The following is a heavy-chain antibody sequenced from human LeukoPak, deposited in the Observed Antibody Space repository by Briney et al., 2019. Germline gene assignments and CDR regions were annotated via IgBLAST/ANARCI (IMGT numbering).Heavy chain of an antibody. J-gene: IGHJ4*02. V-gene: IGHV1-18*01. D-gene: IGHD3-10*01. CDR2: SDAFNGDI. Sequence: RASVKVSCKASGYIFTNYGVSWVRQAPGQGLEWMGWSDAFNGDIRYSHKIQGRVTMTIDTSTNTFYMELRSLTSDDTAVYYCASMVRGVPSLDYWGQGTLVTVPS. CDR1: GYIFTNYG. CDR3: ASMVRGVPSLDY.